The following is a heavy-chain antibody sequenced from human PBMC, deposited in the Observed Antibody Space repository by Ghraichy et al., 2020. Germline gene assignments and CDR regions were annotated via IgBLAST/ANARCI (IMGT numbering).Heavy chain of an antibody. V-gene: IGHV4-34*01. CDR2: INHSGST. J-gene: IGHJ6*02. CDR1: GGSFSGYY. Sequence: SETLSLTCAVYGGSFSGYYWSWIRQPPGKGLEWIGEINHSGSTNYNPSLKSRVTISVDTSKNQFSLKLSSVTAADTAVYYCARGGPRGFYYYYGMDVWGQRTTVTVSS. CDR3: ARGGPRGFYYYYGMDV.